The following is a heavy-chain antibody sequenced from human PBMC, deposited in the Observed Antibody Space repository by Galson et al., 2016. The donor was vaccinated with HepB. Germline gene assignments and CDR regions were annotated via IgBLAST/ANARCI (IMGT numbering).Heavy chain of an antibody. CDR3: ARDLPSNPGSFDS. D-gene: IGHD4-11*01. CDR2: IIPILGIT. V-gene: IGHV1-69*04. J-gene: IGHJ4*02. CDR1: GGTFSSYT. Sequence: SVKVSCKASGGTFSSYTINWVRQAPGQGLEWMGRIIPILGITNYAQEFQGRVTIIADKSTSTAYMELRTLRFEDTALYYCARDLPSNPGSFDSWGQGTLVTVSS.